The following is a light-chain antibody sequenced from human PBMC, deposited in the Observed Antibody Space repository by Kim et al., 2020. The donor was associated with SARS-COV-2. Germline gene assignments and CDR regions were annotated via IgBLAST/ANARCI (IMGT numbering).Light chain of an antibody. Sequence: SSELTQDPAVSVALGQTVRITCQGDSLRSYYASWYQQKPGQPPVLVIYGKNNRPSGIPDRFSGSSSGNTASLTITGAQAEDEADYYCNSRDSRGNHYVFG. CDR1: SLRSYY. CDR2: GKN. CDR3: NSRDSRGNHYV. J-gene: IGLJ1*01. V-gene: IGLV3-19*01.